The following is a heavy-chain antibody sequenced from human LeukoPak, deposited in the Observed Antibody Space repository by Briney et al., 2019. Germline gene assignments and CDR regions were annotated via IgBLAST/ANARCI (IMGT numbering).Heavy chain of an antibody. CDR1: GFTFSSYG. V-gene: IGHV3-30*18. CDR2: ISYNGSNK. CDR3: AKGIVLLFDY. Sequence: GGSLRLSCAASGFTFSSYGMHWVRQAPGKGLEWVAVISYNGSNKYYADSVKGRFTISRDNSKNTLYLQMNSLRAEDTAVYYCAKGIVLLFDYWGQGTLVTVSS. J-gene: IGHJ4*02. D-gene: IGHD2/OR15-2a*01.